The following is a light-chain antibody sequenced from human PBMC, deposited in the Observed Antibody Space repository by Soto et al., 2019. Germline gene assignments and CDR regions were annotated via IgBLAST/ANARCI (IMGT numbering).Light chain of an antibody. CDR2: QVS. CDR3: FQGTRLPWT. CDR1: QSLVYSDGKIY. J-gene: IGKJ1*01. V-gene: IGKV2-30*01. Sequence: DVVMTQSPLSLPVTLGQPASISCRSSQSLVYSDGKIYLNWFQQRPGQSPRRLIYQVSNRDSGVPDRFSGSGSGTDFTLKISRVEAEDVGVYYCFQGTRLPWTFGQGTKVDIK.